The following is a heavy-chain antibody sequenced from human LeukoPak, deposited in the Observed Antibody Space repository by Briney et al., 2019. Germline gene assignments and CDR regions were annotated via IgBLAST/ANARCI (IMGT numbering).Heavy chain of an antibody. V-gene: IGHV3-7*01. CDR3: TRDWGGVAAGIDY. J-gene: IGHJ4*02. CDR1: GFTFSSFW. D-gene: IGHD6-25*01. Sequence: GGSLRLSCAASGFTFSSFWMSWVRQAPGKGLEWVANIKTDGSEKYYVDSVKGRFTISRDNAKNSLSLQMNSLSAKDTAMYYCTRDWGGVAAGIDYWGQGTLVTVSS. CDR2: IKTDGSEK.